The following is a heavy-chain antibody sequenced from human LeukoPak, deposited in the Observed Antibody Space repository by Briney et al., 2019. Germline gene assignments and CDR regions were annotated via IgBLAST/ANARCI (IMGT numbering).Heavy chain of an antibody. CDR1: VYYFEILG. CDR2: ISAYKGNT. Sequence: ASVKVSCKASVYYFEILGISWVRQAPGQGLEWMGWISAYKGNTNYAQKFQGRVTMTTDTSTSTAYMDLWSLKSDDTAVYYCARGYSYTPFDYWGQGTLVTVSS. V-gene: IGHV1-18*01. CDR3: ARGYSYTPFDY. D-gene: IGHD1-1*01. J-gene: IGHJ4*02.